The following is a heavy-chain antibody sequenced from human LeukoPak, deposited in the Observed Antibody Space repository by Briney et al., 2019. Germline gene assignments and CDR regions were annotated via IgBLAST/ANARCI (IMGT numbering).Heavy chain of an antibody. CDR3: AKDYYGSGSYSDPHYYYGMDV. V-gene: IGHV3-23*01. Sequence: GGSPRPSCAASGFTFSNYAMSWVRQAPGKGLEWVSAISGGGGSTYYADSVKGRFTISRDNSKNTLYLQMNSLRAEDTALYYCAKDYYGSGSYSDPHYYYGMDVWGQGTTVTVSS. J-gene: IGHJ6*02. CDR2: ISGGGGST. CDR1: GFTFSNYA. D-gene: IGHD3-10*01.